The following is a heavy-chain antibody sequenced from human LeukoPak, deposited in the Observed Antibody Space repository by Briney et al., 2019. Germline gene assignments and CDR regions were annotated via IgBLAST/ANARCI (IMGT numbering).Heavy chain of an antibody. D-gene: IGHD5-12*01. J-gene: IGHJ4*02. V-gene: IGHV4-30-4*01. CDR3: ARYSGYDLDY. Sequence: SETLSLTCTVSGGSISSGDYYWSWIRQPPGKGLEWIGYIYYSGSTYYNPSLRSRVTISVDTSKNQFSLKLSSVTAADTAVYYCARYSGYDLDYWGQGTLVTVSS. CDR1: GGSISSGDYY. CDR2: IYYSGST.